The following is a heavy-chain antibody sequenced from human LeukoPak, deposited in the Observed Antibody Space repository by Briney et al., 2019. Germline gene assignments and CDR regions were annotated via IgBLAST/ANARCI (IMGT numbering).Heavy chain of an antibody. CDR1: GGSFSGYY. CDR2: INHSGST. V-gene: IGHV4-34*01. J-gene: IGHJ6*03. Sequence: SETLSLTCAVYGGSFSGYYWSWIRQPPGEGLEWIGEINHSGSTNYNPSLKSRVTISVDTSKNQFSLKLSPVTAADTAVYYCARGHRQTSYYCYYYMDVWGKGTTVTVSS. CDR3: ARGHRQTSYYCYYYMDV.